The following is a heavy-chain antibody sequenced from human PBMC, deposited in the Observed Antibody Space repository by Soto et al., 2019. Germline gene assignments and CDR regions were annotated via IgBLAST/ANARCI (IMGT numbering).Heavy chain of an antibody. J-gene: IGHJ4*02. D-gene: IGHD2-15*01. CDR3: AREWSAFDY. V-gene: IGHV4-59*01. Sequence: QVQLQESGPGLVKPSETLSLTCTVSGVSITSYKWTWIQQSPGKGLEWIAYMYSSGSSSYNPSLKSRATIPMDTFRNQYSLQLNSATAADTAVYYCAREWSAFDYWGQGILVTVSS. CDR2: MYSSGSS. CDR1: GVSITSYK.